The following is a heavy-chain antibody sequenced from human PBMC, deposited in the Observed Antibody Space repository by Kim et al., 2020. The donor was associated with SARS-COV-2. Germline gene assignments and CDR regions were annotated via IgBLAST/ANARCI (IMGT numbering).Heavy chain of an antibody. CDR2: IIPVVDSP. V-gene: IGHV1-69*04. CDR1: GGSFKSYG. J-gene: IGHJ4*02. CDR3: ATADFDY. Sequence: SVKVSCQTSGGSFKSYGMSWVRQAPGQGLEWMGMIIPVVDSPTYAQKFQGRITISADKSTGTAYMELSTLTSEDTAVYYCATADFDYWGQGTLVIVSS.